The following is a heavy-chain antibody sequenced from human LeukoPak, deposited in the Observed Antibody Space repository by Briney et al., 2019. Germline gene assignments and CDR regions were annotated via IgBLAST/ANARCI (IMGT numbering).Heavy chain of an antibody. CDR2: INTNTGNP. CDR1: GYTFTSYA. CDR3: ARAVLRYFDWSRAPYYFDY. V-gene: IGHV7-4-1*02. Sequence: GASVKVSCKASGYTFTSYAMNWVRQAPGQGLEWMGWINTNTGNPTYAQGFTGRFVFSLDTSVSTAYLQISSLKAEDTAVYYCARAVLRYFDWSRAPYYFDYWGQGTLVTVSS. D-gene: IGHD3-9*01. J-gene: IGHJ4*02.